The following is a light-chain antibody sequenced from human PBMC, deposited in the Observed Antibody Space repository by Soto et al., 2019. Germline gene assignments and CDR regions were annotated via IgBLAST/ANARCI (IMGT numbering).Light chain of an antibody. CDR1: QSISSSY. Sequence: MVLTQSRGTLSLSLGEGATLSCRTSQSISSSYLSWFQQRPGQAHRVLIYGASNRASGIPDRFSGSGSGRDFTLNISSLEPEAFAVYYCQYYGRSPPYTFGQGTKLDIK. CDR2: GAS. J-gene: IGKJ2*01. CDR3: QYYGRSPPYT. V-gene: IGKV3-20*01.